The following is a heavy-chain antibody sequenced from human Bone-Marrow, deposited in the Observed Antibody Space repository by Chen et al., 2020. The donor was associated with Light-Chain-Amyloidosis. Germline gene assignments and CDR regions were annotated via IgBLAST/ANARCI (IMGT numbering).Heavy chain of an antibody. J-gene: IGHJ1*01. CDR3: VRDRAVITTHEYFEH. V-gene: IGHV3-7*01. Sequence: VQLVESGGGLVQPGGSLRLSCAASGFTFNNYWMSWVRQAPGKGLEWVANIKEDGSEKYYVDSVKGRFTTSRDNAKNSLYLQMNSLRAEDTAVYYCVRDRAVITTHEYFEHWGQGTLVTVSS. CDR1: GFTFNNYW. D-gene: IGHD3-22*01. CDR2: IKEDGSEK.